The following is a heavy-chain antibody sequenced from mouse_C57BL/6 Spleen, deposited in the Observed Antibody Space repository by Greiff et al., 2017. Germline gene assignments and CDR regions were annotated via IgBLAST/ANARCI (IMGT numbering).Heavy chain of an antibody. J-gene: IGHJ4*01. CDR1: GFTFSSYA. CDR2: ISSGGDYI. Sequence: EVKVVESGEGLVKPGGSLKLSCAASGFTFSSYAMSWVRQTPEKRLEWVAYISSGGDYIYYADTVKGRFTISRDNARNTLYLQMSSLKAEDTAMYYCTRDYYAMDYWGQGTSVTVSS. CDR3: TRDYYAMDY. V-gene: IGHV5-9-1*02.